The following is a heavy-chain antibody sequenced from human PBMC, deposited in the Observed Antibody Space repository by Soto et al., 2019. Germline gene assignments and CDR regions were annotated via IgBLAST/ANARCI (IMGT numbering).Heavy chain of an antibody. J-gene: IGHJ5*02. CDR2: IWYDGSNK. CDR3: ARAGGSGSYLTWFDP. D-gene: IGHD1-26*01. CDR1: GFTFSSYG. V-gene: IGHV3-33*01. Sequence: QVQLVESGGGVVQPGRSLRLSCAASGFTFSSYGMHWVRQAPGKGLEWVAVIWYDGSNKYYADSVKGRFTISRDNSKNTLYRQMNSLRAEDTAVYYCARAGGSGSYLTWFDPWGQGTLVTVSS.